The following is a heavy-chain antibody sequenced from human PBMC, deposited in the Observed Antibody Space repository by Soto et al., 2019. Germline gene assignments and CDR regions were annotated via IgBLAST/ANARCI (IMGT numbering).Heavy chain of an antibody. V-gene: IGHV1-18*01. CDR2: ISAYNGNT. CDR1: GYTFTSYG. J-gene: IGHJ6*02. CDR3: ARDKSTGPYYYYYGMDV. Sequence: ASVKVSCKASGYTFTSYGISWVRQAPGQGLEWMGWISAYNGNTNYAQKLQGRVTMTTDTSTSTAYMELRSLRSDDTAVYYCARDKSTGPYYYYYGMDVWGQGTTVTVS. D-gene: IGHD1-1*01.